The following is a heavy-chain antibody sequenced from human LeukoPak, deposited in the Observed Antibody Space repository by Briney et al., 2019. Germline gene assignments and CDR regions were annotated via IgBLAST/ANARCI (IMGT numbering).Heavy chain of an antibody. CDR3: ARVDCSGGSCYLGDY. D-gene: IGHD2-15*01. J-gene: IGHJ4*02. Sequence: ASVKVSCKASGYTFTSYGIGWVRQAPGQGLEWMGWISAYNGNTNYAQKLQGRVTMTTDTSTSTAYMELRSLRSDDTAVYYCARVDCSGGSCYLGDYWGQGTLVTVSS. V-gene: IGHV1-18*04. CDR2: ISAYNGNT. CDR1: GYTFTSYG.